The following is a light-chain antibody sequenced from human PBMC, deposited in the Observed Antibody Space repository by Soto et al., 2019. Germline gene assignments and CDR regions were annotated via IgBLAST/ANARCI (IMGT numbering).Light chain of an antibody. Sequence: QSALTQPASVSGSPGQSITISCTGTSSDVGGYNYVSWYQQHPGKAPKLMIYEVSNRPSGVSSRFSGSKSGNTASLTISGRQAEDEADYYCSSYTSSSIDYVFGTGTKVPS. CDR2: EVS. V-gene: IGLV2-14*01. CDR3: SSYTSSSIDYV. J-gene: IGLJ1*01. CDR1: SSDVGGYNY.